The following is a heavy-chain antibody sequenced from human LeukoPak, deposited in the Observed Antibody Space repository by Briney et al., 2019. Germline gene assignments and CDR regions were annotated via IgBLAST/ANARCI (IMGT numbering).Heavy chain of an antibody. V-gene: IGHV3-21*01. CDR3: AALRRGKYGMDV. Sequence: PGGSLRLSCAASGFTFSSCSMNWVRQAPGKGLEWVSSISSSSYIYYADSVKGRFTISRDNAKNSLYLQMNSLRAEDTAVYYCAALRRGKYGMDVWGQGTTVTVSS. CDR2: ISSSSYI. D-gene: IGHD3-16*01. J-gene: IGHJ6*02. CDR1: GFTFSSCS.